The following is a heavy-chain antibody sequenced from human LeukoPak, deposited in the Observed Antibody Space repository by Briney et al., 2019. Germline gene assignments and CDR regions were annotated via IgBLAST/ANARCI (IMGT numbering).Heavy chain of an antibody. Sequence: SETLSLTCTVSGGSISSSSYYWGWIRQPPGKGLEWIGSIYYSGSTYYNPSLKSRVTISVDTSKNQFSLKLSSVTAADTAVYYCARDRPGGSSLDYWGQGILVTVSS. V-gene: IGHV4-39*07. CDR1: GGSISSSSYY. CDR3: ARDRPGGSSLDY. CDR2: IYYSGST. J-gene: IGHJ4*02. D-gene: IGHD6-13*01.